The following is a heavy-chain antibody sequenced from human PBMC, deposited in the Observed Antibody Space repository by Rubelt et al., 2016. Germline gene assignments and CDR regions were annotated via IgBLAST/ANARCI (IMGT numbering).Heavy chain of an antibody. CDR3: AMAFRDGYNPLED. D-gene: IGHD5-24*01. CDR2: FDPEDGET. J-gene: IGHJ4*02. V-gene: IGHV1-24*01. CDR1: GYTLTELS. Sequence: QVQLVQSGAEVKKPGASVKVSCKVSGYTLTELSMHWVRQAPGKGLEWMGGFDPEDGETMYGQNFQGRVTMTEDTSTDTAYMELSSLRSEDAAVYYCAMAFRDGYNPLEDWGQGTLVTVSS.